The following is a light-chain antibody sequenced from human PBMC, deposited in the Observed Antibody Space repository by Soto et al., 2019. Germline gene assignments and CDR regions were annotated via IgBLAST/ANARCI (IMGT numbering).Light chain of an antibody. CDR2: DVS. J-gene: IGLJ3*02. V-gene: IGLV2-11*01. CDR3: WSYAGSYTWV. CDR1: SSDVGGYHY. Sequence: QSALTQPASVSGSPGQSITISCTGTSSDVGGYHYVSWYQQHPGKAPKLMIYDVSKRPSGVPDRFSGSKSGNTASLTISGLQAEDDAHYYCWSYAGSYTWVFGGGTKLTVL.